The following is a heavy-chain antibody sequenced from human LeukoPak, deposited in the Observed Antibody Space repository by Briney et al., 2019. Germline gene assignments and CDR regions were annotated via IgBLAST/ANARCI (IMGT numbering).Heavy chain of an antibody. J-gene: IGHJ6*04. CDR3: ARGTYYYGMDV. CDR2: INAGNGNA. CDR1: GYTFTSYA. Sequence: ASVKVSRKASGYTFTSYAMHWVRQAPGQRLEWMGWINAGNGNAKYSQKFQGRVTITRDTSASTAYMELSSLRSEDTAVYYCARGTYYYGMDVWGKGTTVTVSS. V-gene: IGHV1-3*01.